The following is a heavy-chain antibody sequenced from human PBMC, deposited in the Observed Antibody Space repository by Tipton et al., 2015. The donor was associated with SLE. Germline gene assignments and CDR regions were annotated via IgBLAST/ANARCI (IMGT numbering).Heavy chain of an antibody. CDR2: IYYSGST. D-gene: IGHD3-10*01. V-gene: IGHV4-59*01. Sequence: LRLSCTASGGSISSYYWSWIRQPPGKGLEWIGYIYYSGSTNYNPSLKSRVTISVDTSKNQFSLKLSSVTAADTAVYYCARAFRETRTYYYYYMDVWGKGTTVTVSS. CDR3: ARAFRETRTYYYYYMDV. J-gene: IGHJ6*03. CDR1: GGSISSYY.